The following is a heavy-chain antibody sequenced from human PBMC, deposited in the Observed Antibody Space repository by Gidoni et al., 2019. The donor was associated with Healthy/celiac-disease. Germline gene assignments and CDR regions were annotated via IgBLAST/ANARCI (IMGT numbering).Heavy chain of an antibody. J-gene: IGHJ4*02. CDR3: ARGSITGTTLDY. D-gene: IGHD1-20*01. Sequence: EVQLVASGGGLVQPGGSLRLSCAASGSTSSSYDMHWVRQATGKGLEWVSAIGTAGDTYYPGSVKGRFTISRENAKNSLYLQMNSLRAGDTAVYYCARGSITGTTLDYWGQGTLVTVSS. CDR2: IGTAGDT. CDR1: GSTSSSYD. V-gene: IGHV3-13*01.